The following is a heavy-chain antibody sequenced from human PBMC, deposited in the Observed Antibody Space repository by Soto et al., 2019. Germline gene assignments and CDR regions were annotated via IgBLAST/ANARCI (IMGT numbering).Heavy chain of an antibody. CDR1: GGTFSSYA. J-gene: IGHJ5*02. D-gene: IGHD6-13*01. CDR2: IIPIFGTA. Sequence: ASVKVSCKASGGTFSSYAISWVRQAPGQGLEWMGGIIPIFGTANYAQKFQGRVTITADESTSTAYMELSSLRSEDTAVYYCARDLYSSSWYSGQKRTGYNWFDPWGQGTLVTVSS. V-gene: IGHV1-69*13. CDR3: ARDLYSSSWYSGQKRTGYNWFDP.